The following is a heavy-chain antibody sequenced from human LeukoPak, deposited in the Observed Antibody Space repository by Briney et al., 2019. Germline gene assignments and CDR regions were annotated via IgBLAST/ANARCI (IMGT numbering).Heavy chain of an antibody. D-gene: IGHD6-6*01. V-gene: IGHV4-59*11. Sequence: SETLSLTCTVSGGSISSHYWNWIRQPPGKGLEWIGYIYYSGSTNYNPSLKSRVTISVDTSKNQFSLKLSSVTAADTAVYYCARERRGSSSSTGVYYYYMDVWGKGTTVTVSS. J-gene: IGHJ6*03. CDR1: GGSISSHY. CDR2: IYYSGST. CDR3: ARERRGSSSSTGVYYYYMDV.